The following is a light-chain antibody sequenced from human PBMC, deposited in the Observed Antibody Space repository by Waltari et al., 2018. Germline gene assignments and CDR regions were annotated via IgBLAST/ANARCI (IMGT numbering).Light chain of an antibody. V-gene: IGLV3-21*03. J-gene: IGLJ2*01. CDR1: NIGSKS. Sequence: SYVLTQPPSVSVAPGKTARITCGGNNIGSKSVHWYQQKPGQAPVLVVYDDSARPSGIPERFSGSNSGNTATLTISRVEAGDEADYYCQVWDNSSDHVV. CDR2: DDS. CDR3: QVWDNSSDHVV.